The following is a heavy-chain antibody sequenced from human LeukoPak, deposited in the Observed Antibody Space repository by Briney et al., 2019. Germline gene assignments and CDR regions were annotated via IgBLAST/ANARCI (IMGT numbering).Heavy chain of an antibody. V-gene: IGHV1-18*01. CDR3: AREESIGSYQFLNEY. CDR1: GYTFTSYG. Sequence: ASVKVSCKASGYTFTSYGISWVRQAPGQGLEWMGWISAYNGNTNYAQKLQGRVTMTTDTSTSTAYMEVGSLRSDDTAVYYCAREESIGSYQFLNEYWGQGTLVTVSS. J-gene: IGHJ4*02. CDR2: ISAYNGNT. D-gene: IGHD1-26*01.